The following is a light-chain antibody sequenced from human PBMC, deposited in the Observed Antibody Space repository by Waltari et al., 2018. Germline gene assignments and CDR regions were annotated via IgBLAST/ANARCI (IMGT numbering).Light chain of an antibody. CDR2: ATS. CDR3: QNYVSLPAT. Sequence: VLTQAPGTLSLTPGERATLTCRASQSVSKYLAFYQQTPGQSPRLLIYATSTRATGLPDRFSGSGSGTGFSLTISRLGPEDFAVYYCQNYVSLPATFGQGTKVQAK. CDR1: QSVSKY. J-gene: IGKJ1*01. V-gene: IGKV3-20*01.